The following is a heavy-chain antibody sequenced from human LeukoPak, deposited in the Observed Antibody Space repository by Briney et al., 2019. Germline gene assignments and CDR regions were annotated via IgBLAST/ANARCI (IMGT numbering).Heavy chain of an antibody. J-gene: IGHJ4*02. V-gene: IGHV3-23*01. D-gene: IGHD1-7*01. Sequence: SGGSLRLSCAASGFTFSSYAMSWVRQAPGKGLEWVSAISGSGGSTYYADSVKGRFTISRDNAKNSLYLQMNSLRAEDAAVYYCARDDPPGLTGTTAREGDGDYWGQGTLVTVSS. CDR1: GFTFSSYA. CDR2: ISGSGGST. CDR3: ARDDPPGLTGTTAREGDGDY.